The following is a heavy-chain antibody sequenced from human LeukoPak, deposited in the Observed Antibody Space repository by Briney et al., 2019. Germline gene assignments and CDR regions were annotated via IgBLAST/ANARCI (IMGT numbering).Heavy chain of an antibody. CDR2: ISDDGSNK. J-gene: IGHJ4*02. Sequence: GGSLRLSCAASGFTFTSYGMHWVRQAPGKGLEWVAVISDDGSNKYYADSVKGRFTISRDNSKNTLYLQMNSLRAEDTAVYYCAKEGRYGDYVNYWGQGTLVTVSS. V-gene: IGHV3-30*18. CDR3: AKEGRYGDYVNY. D-gene: IGHD4-17*01. CDR1: GFTFTSYG.